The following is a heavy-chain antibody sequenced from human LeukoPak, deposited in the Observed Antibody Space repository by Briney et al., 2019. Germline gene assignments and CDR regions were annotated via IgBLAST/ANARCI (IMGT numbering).Heavy chain of an antibody. CDR1: GGSISNYY. CDR3: ARDLFRYYGSGTTCWGMDV. D-gene: IGHD3-10*01. CDR2: MYYSGSI. J-gene: IGHJ6*03. Sequence: PSETLSLTCTVSGGSISNYYWSWIRQSPGKGLEWIGYMYYSGSIDYNPSLKSRVTISVDSPKNQISLKLRSVTAADTAVYYCARDLFRYYGSGTTCWGMDVWGKGTTVIVSS. V-gene: IGHV4-59*01.